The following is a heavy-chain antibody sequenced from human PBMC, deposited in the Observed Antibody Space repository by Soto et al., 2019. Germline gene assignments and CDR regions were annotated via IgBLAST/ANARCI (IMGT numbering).Heavy chain of an antibody. D-gene: IGHD3-9*01. J-gene: IGHJ4*02. CDR3: ARHVGSSHGGNYDIFEY. CDR2: IYPGDSDT. V-gene: IGHV5-51*01. Sequence: GESLKISCKGSGYSFTSYWIGWVRQMPGKGLEWMGIIYPGDSDTRYSPSFQGQVTISADKSISTAYLQWSSLKASDTAMYYCARHVGSSHGGNYDIFEYWGQGTLVTVSS. CDR1: GYSFTSYW.